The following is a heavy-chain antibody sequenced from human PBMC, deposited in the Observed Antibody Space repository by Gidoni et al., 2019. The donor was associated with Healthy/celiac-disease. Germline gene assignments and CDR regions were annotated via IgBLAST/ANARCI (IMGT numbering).Heavy chain of an antibody. CDR1: GFTFSSYS. J-gene: IGHJ3*02. CDR3: AREEAVVAFYAFDI. V-gene: IGHV3-48*01. D-gene: IGHD2-15*01. CDR2: ISSSSSTI. Sequence: EVQLVESGGGLVQPGGSLRLFCAASGFTFSSYSMNWVRQAPGKGLEWVSYISSSSSTIYYADSVKGRFTISRDNAKNSLYLQMNSLRAEDTAVYYCAREEAVVAFYAFDIWGQGTMVTVSS.